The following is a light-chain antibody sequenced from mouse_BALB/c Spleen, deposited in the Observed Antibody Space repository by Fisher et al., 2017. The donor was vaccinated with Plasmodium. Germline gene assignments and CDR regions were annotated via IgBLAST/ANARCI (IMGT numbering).Light chain of an antibody. Sequence: DIVMTQSPLTLSVTIGQPASISCKSSQSLLDGDGRTFLSWLLQRPGQSPKRLIYLVSKLDSGVPDRFTGSGSGTDFTLKISGVEAEDLGVYFCSQSTHLPLTFGAGIKLEL. CDR2: LVS. CDR3: SQSTHLPLT. CDR1: QSLLDGDGRTF. V-gene: IGKV1-135*01. J-gene: IGKJ5*01.